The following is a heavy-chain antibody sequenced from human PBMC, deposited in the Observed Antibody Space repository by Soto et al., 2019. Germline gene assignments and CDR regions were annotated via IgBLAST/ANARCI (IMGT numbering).Heavy chain of an antibody. J-gene: IGHJ4*02. Sequence: SETLSLTCTVTGASVSSAGFSWSWIRQPPGKGLEWLGSISHSGTTTYYPSLKSRVNVSVDTSKNLFSLRLSSVTDADTAIYFCARVTFLIVGSVFSTPFDFWGQGTLVTVSS. CDR3: ARVTFLIVGSVFSTPFDF. CDR2: ISHSGTT. CDR1: GASVSSAGFS. V-gene: IGHV4-61*03. D-gene: IGHD3-3*01.